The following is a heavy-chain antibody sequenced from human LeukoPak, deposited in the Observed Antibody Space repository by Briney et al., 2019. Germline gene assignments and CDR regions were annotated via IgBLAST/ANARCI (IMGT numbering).Heavy chain of an antibody. CDR2: ISSSSSYI. CDR1: GFTFSSYS. Sequence: GGSLRLSCAASGFTFSSYSMNWVRQAPGKGLEWVSSISSSSSYIYYADSVKGRFTISRDNAKNSLYLQMNSLRAEDTAVYYCAKVNYYDSSGPGKFKYWGQGTLVTVSS. D-gene: IGHD3-22*01. J-gene: IGHJ4*02. V-gene: IGHV3-21*04. CDR3: AKVNYYDSSGPGKFKY.